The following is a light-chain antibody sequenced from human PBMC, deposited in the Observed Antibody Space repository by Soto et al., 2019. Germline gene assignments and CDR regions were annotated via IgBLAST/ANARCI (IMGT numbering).Light chain of an antibody. J-gene: IGKJ4*01. V-gene: IGKV3-20*01. CDR1: QSVSSS. CDR2: GAS. CDR3: QQYGTSPFT. Sequence: EIVLTQSPGTLSLSPGERATLSCRASQSVSSSLAWYQQKPGQAPRLLIYGASSRFTGIPDRFSGSGSGTDFTLTISSLEPEDVALYYCQQYGTSPFTFGGGTKVEI.